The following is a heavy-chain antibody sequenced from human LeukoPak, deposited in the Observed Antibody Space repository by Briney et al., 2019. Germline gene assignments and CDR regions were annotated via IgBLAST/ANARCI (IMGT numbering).Heavy chain of an antibody. Sequence: GGSLRLSCAASGFTSSSYSMNWVRQAPGKGLEWVSSISSSSSYIYYADSVKGRFTISRDNAKNSLYLQMNSLRAEDTAVYYCARSGSELLLHYWGQGTLVTVSS. CDR3: ARSGSELLLHY. J-gene: IGHJ4*02. CDR1: GFTSSSYS. D-gene: IGHD2-2*01. V-gene: IGHV3-21*01. CDR2: ISSSSSYI.